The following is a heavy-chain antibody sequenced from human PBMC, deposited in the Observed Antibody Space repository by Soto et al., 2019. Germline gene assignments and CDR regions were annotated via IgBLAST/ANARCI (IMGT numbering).Heavy chain of an antibody. CDR1: GGSIISYY. Sequence: SETLSLTCTVSGGSIISYYWSWIRQPPGKGLEWIGYIYYSGSTNYNPSLKSRVTISVDTSKNHFSLKLSSVTAADTAVYYCARWHSSSLDYWGQGTLVTVSS. V-gene: IGHV4-59*01. CDR2: IYYSGST. CDR3: ARWHSSSLDY. D-gene: IGHD3-3*02. J-gene: IGHJ4*02.